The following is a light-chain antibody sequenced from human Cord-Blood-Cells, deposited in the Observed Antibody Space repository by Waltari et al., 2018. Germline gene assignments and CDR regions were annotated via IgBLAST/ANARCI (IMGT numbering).Light chain of an antibody. CDR1: SSDVGGYNY. Sequence: QSALTQPASVSGSPGQSITISCTGTSSDVGGYNYVSWYQQRPGKAPKLMIYDVSKRPSWVSNRFSGSKSGNTASLTISGLQAEDEADYYCSSYTSSSTWVFGGGTKLTVL. CDR2: DVS. CDR3: SSYTSSSTWV. J-gene: IGLJ3*02. V-gene: IGLV2-14*01.